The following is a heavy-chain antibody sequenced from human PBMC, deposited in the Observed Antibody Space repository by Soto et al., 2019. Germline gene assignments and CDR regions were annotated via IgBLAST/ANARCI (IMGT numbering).Heavy chain of an antibody. D-gene: IGHD1-26*01. J-gene: IGHJ6*02. CDR1: GFTFSVSA. V-gene: IGHV3-73*02. Sequence: EVQLVESGGGLVQPGGSLKLSCAVSGFTFSVSAIHWVRQASGKGLEWVGRIRSKADNYATAYGASVKGRFSISRDVSKNTAYLQMSSLNTEDTAVYYCARLAEWEYYDGMDVWGQGTTVTVSS. CDR2: IRSKADNYAT. CDR3: ARLAEWEYYDGMDV.